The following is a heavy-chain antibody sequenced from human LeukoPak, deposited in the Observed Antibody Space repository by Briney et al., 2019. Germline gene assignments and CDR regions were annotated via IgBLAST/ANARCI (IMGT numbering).Heavy chain of an antibody. Sequence: GGSLRLSCAASGFTFSSYEMNWVRQAPGKGLEWVSYISSSGSTIYYADSVKGRFTISRGNAKNSLYLQMNSLRAEDTAVYYCARVRFKDYYDSSFDYWGQGTLVTVSS. CDR2: ISSSGSTI. J-gene: IGHJ4*02. CDR1: GFTFSSYE. V-gene: IGHV3-48*03. D-gene: IGHD3-22*01. CDR3: ARVRFKDYYDSSFDY.